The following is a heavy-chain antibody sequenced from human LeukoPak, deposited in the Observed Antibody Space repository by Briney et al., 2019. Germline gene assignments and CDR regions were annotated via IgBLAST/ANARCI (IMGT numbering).Heavy chain of an antibody. CDR1: GGSISSYY. CDR2: IYYSGST. CDR3: ASLLTGNDAFDI. J-gene: IGHJ3*02. D-gene: IGHD7-27*01. Sequence: PSETLSLTCTVSGGSISSYYWSWIRQPPGKGLEWIGYIYYSGSTNYNPSPKSRVTISVDASKNQFSLKLSSVTAADTAVYYCASLLTGNDAFDIWGQGTMVTVSS. V-gene: IGHV4-59*08.